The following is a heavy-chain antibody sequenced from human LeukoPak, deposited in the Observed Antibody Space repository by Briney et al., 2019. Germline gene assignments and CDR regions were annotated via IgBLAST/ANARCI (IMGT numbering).Heavy chain of an antibody. V-gene: IGHV4-34*01. D-gene: IGHD2-2*01. CDR2: INHSGST. J-gene: IGHJ6*02. CDR3: ARDTPPAAIPTPHYYYGMDV. Sequence: SETLSLTCAVYGGSFSGYYWSWIRQPPGKGLEWIGEINHSGSTNYNPSLKSRATISVDTSKNQFSLKLSSVTAADTAVYYCARDTPPAAIPTPHYYYGMDVWGQGTTVTVSS. CDR1: GGSFSGYY.